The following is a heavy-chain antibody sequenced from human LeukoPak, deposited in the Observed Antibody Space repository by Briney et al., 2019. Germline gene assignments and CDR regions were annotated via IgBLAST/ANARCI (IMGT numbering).Heavy chain of an antibody. CDR2: INPSGGGT. J-gene: IGHJ3*02. CDR1: GYTFTSYY. D-gene: IGHD6-19*01. V-gene: IGHV1-46*01. Sequence: ASVKVSCKASGYTFTSYYVHWVRQAPGQGLEWMGLINPSGGGTTYAQNFQGRVTMTRDTSTSTVYMELNSLRSEDTAVYYCAKDTGPVQQWLAPLPFDAFDIWGQGTMVTVSS. CDR3: AKDTGPVQQWLAPLPFDAFDI.